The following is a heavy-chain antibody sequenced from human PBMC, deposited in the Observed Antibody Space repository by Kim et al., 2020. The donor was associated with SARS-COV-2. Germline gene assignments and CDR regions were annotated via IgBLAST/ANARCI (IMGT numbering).Heavy chain of an antibody. CDR3: ARHAYSSGWLYFDY. Sequence: SADSAKGRCTISRDNAKETLYLQRNSLRADDTAVYYCARHAYSSGWLYFDYWGQGTLVTVSS. V-gene: IGHV3-74*01. J-gene: IGHJ4*02. D-gene: IGHD6-19*01.